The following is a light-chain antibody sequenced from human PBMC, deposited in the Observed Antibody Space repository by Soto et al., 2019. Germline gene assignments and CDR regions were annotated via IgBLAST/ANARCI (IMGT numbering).Light chain of an antibody. V-gene: IGKV3-11*01. J-gene: IGKJ2*01. CDR1: QSVSSY. CDR2: DAS. Sequence: EIVLTQSPATLSLSPGERATLSCRASQSVSSYLAWYQQKPGQAPRLLIYDASNRATDIPARFSGSGSGTDFTLSISSLEPEDFEIYYCQQRGKWPRTFGQGTKLEIK. CDR3: QQRGKWPRT.